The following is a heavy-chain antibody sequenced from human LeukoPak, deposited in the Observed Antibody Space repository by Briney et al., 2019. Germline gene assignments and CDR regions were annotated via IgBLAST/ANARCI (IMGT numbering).Heavy chain of an antibody. D-gene: IGHD6-13*01. CDR2: INPNSGGT. J-gene: IGHJ6*03. CDR1: GYTFTGYY. CDR3: ARGIYSSSWYVWSSYYYYYMDV. V-gene: IGHV1-2*02. Sequence: ASVKVSCKASGYTFTGYYMHWVRQAPGQGLEWMGWINPNSGGTNYAQKFQGRVTMTRDTSISTAYMELSRPRSDDTAVYYCARGIYSSSWYVWSSYYYYYMDVWGKGTTVTVSS.